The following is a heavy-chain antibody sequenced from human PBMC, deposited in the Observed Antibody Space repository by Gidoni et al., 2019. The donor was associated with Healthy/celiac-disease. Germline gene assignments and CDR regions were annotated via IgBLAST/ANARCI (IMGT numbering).Heavy chain of an antibody. Sequence: EVQLVESGGGLVQPGGSLRLSCAASGFTFSSYSMTWVRQAPGKGLEWVSYISSSSSTIYYADSVKGRFTISRDNAKNSLYLQMNSLRDEDTAVYYCARGAAMVQGEFDYWGQGTLVTVSS. CDR1: GFTFSSYS. J-gene: IGHJ4*02. CDR3: ARGAAMVQGEFDY. D-gene: IGHD5-18*01. CDR2: ISSSSSTI. V-gene: IGHV3-48*02.